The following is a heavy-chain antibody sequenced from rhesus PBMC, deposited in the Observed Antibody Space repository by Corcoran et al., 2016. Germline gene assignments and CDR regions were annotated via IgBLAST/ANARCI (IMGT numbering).Heavy chain of an antibody. CDR1: GGSISSSQ. Sequence: QLQLQESGPGLVKPAETLSVTCAVSGGSISSSQWSWSRQAPGKGLEWMGYSYGSGSSTNYNPYLKSRVTMSVDTYKNQLSLKLSSVTAADTAVYYCASAVNYYSGSFDDWGQGVLVTVSS. CDR3: ASAVNYYSGSFDD. D-gene: IGHD3-16*01. CDR2: SYGSGSST. J-gene: IGHJ4*01. V-gene: IGHV4-169*02.